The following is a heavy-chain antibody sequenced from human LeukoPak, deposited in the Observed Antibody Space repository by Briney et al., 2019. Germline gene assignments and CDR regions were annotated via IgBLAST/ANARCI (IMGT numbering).Heavy chain of an antibody. CDR1: GYSISSGYY. Sequence: SETLSLTCAVSGYSISSGYYWGWIRQPPGKGLEWIGSIYHSGSTYYNPSLKSRVTMSVDTSKNQLSLKLSSVTAVDTAVYYCARITAEGFDYWGQGTLVTVSS. J-gene: IGHJ4*02. V-gene: IGHV4-38-2*01. CDR2: IYHSGST. D-gene: IGHD1-20*01. CDR3: ARITAEGFDY.